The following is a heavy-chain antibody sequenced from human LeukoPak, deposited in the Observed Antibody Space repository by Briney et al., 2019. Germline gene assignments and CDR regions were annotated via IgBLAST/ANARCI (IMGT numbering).Heavy chain of an antibody. V-gene: IGHV3-23*01. CDR3: AKQRGGSCYSAFDH. J-gene: IGHJ4*02. Sequence: GGSLRLSCAASGFTSSIYAMSWVRQAPGKGLEWVSSICGSTSTTYYADSVKGRFTISRDNSKNTLYLQMNSLRAADTAVYYCAKQRGGSCYSAFDHWGQGTRATVSS. D-gene: IGHD2-15*01. CDR2: ICGSTSTT. CDR1: GFTSSIYA.